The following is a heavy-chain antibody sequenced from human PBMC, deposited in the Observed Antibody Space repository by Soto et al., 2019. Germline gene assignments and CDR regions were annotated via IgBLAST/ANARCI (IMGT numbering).Heavy chain of an antibody. J-gene: IGHJ6*02. D-gene: IGHD3-16*01. CDR1: GFTFDDYA. V-gene: IGHV3-9*01. CDR3: AKDSLGDYYCMDF. CDR2: ISWNSGSI. Sequence: DVQLVESGGGLVQPGRSLRLSCAASGFTFDDYAMHWVRQAPGKGLEWVSGISWNSGSIGYADSVKGRFTISRDNAKNSLYLQMNSLRAGDTSLYYCAKDSLGDYYCMDFWGQGTTVTVSS.